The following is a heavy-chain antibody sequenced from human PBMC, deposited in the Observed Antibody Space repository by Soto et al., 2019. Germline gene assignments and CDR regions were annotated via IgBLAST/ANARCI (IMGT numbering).Heavy chain of an antibody. CDR2: ISYDGSNK. V-gene: IGHV3-30-3*01. Sequence: GGSLRLSCAASGFTFSSYAMHWVRQAPGKGLEWVAVISYDGSNKYYADSVKGRFTISRDNSKNTLYLQMNSLRAEDTAVYYCARGHHMVKEAFDYWGQGTLVTVSS. CDR3: ARGHHMVKEAFDY. J-gene: IGHJ4*02. CDR1: GFTFSSYA. D-gene: IGHD5-18*01.